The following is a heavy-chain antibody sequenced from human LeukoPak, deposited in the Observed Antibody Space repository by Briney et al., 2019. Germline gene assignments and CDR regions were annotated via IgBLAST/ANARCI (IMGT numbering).Heavy chain of an antibody. CDR2: INSDGSST. Sequence: GGSLRPSCAASGFTFSSYWMHWVRQAPGKGLVWVSRINSDGSSTSYADSVKGRFTISRNNAKNTLYLQMNSLRAEDTAVYYCARSTRYDFWSGYHPFDYWGQGTLVTVSS. J-gene: IGHJ4*02. D-gene: IGHD3-3*01. CDR1: GFTFSSYW. CDR3: ARSTRYDFWSGYHPFDY. V-gene: IGHV3-74*01.